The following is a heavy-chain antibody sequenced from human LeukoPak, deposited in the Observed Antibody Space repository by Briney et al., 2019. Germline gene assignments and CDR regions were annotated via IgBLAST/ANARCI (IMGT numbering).Heavy chain of an antibody. Sequence: GGSLRLSCAASGFTFDDYAMHWVRQAPGKGLEWVSGISWNSGSIGYADSVKGRFTISRDNAKNSLYLQMNSLRAEDTALYYCAVGYCSSTSCDGVGYWGQGTLVTVSS. V-gene: IGHV3-9*01. CDR1: GFTFDDYA. D-gene: IGHD2-2*01. CDR3: AVGYCSSTSCDGVGY. J-gene: IGHJ4*02. CDR2: ISWNSGSI.